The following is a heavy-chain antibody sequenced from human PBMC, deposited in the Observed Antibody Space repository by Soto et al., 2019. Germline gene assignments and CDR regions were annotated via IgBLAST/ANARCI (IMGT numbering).Heavy chain of an antibody. Sequence: SHTLSLTCAISGYSISSDTAALGWIRQSPSRGLEWLGRTYYRSRWFTDYALSVKSRITINPDTSKNQFSLQLNSVTPEDTAVYYCAREVTTRPQFDLWGQGTLVTVSS. D-gene: IGHD1-1*01. CDR1: GYSISSDTAA. CDR2: TYYRSRWFT. CDR3: AREVTTRPQFDL. V-gene: IGHV6-1*01. J-gene: IGHJ4*02.